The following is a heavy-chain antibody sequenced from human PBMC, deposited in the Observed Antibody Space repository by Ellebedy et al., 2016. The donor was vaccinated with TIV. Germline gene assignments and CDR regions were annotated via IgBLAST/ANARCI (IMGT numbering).Heavy chain of an antibody. V-gene: IGHV5-51*01. Sequence: GGSLRLXXKGSGYSFTSYWIGWVRQMPGKGLEWMGIIYPGDSDTRYSPSFQGQVTISADKSISTAYLQWSSLKASDTAMYYCARPPPGGGNDLGYWGQGTLVTVSS. D-gene: IGHD4-23*01. J-gene: IGHJ4*02. CDR2: IYPGDSDT. CDR3: ARPPPGGGNDLGY. CDR1: GYSFTSYW.